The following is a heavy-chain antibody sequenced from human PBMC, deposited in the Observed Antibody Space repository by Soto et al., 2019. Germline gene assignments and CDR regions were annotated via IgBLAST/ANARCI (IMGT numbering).Heavy chain of an antibody. CDR1: GGSINSGGYY. CDR2: IYYSGTA. D-gene: IGHD3-16*01. CDR3: AREGGDGLDC. V-gene: IGHV4-31*03. Sequence: PSETLSLTCFVSGGSINSGGYYWSWIRQHPGKGLEWIGYIYYSGTAHSNPSLNGRVDISVDTSKNQFSLELSSVTAADTAVYYCAREGGDGLDCWGQGTLVTVSS. J-gene: IGHJ4*02.